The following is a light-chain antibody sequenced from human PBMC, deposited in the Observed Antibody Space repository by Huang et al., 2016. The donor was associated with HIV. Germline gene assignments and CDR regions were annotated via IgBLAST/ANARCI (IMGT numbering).Light chain of an antibody. CDR2: AAS. CDR1: QSISTH. J-gene: IGKJ5*01. Sequence: DIQMTQSPTSLSASLGDRVTITCRPSQSISTHLNWYHQRPGKAPKHLIYAASSLQSGVPLRFSGSGSGTNFTLTITSLQPDDLGTYYCQQSYRAPTFGLGTRLEIE. V-gene: IGKV1-39*01. CDR3: QQSYRAPT.